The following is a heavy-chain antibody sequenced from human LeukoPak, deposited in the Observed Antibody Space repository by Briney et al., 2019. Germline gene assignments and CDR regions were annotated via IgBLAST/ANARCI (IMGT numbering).Heavy chain of an antibody. V-gene: IGHV3-23*01. D-gene: IGHD6-13*01. J-gene: IGHJ3*02. Sequence: PGGSLRLSCAASGFTFSSYAMSWVRQAPGKGLEWVSAISGSGGSTYYADSVKGRFTISRDNSKNTLYLQMNSLRAEDTAVYYCAKDLLMTAGTTYGAFDIWGQGTMGTVSS. CDR2: ISGSGGST. CDR1: GFTFSSYA. CDR3: AKDLLMTAGTTYGAFDI.